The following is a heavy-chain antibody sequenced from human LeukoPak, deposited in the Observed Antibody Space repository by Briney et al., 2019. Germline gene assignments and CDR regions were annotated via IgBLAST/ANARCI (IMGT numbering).Heavy chain of an antibody. CDR1: GYSFTSYW. D-gene: IGHD3-10*01. V-gene: IGHV5-51*01. J-gene: IGHJ3*02. CDR3: ATSYYYGSGTHNDAFDI. Sequence: GESLKISCKGSGYSFTSYWIAWVRQMPGGGLEWMGSFYPDDSRTRYSPSFQAQVTFSVDKSIITAYLHWNSLKASDTAMYFCATSYYYGSGTHNDAFDIWGQGTLVTVSS. CDR2: FYPDDSRT.